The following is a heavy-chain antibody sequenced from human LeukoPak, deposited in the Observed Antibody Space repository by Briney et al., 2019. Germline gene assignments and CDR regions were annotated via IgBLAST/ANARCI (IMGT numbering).Heavy chain of an antibody. Sequence: PGGSLRLSCAASGFTFSSYSMNWVRQAPGKGLEWVSSISSSSSYIYYADSVKGRFTISRDNAKNSLYLQMNSLRAEDTAVYYCARERIVVVPAAYMDDAFDIWGQGTMVTVSS. CDR2: ISSSSSYI. V-gene: IGHV3-21*01. J-gene: IGHJ3*02. CDR1: GFTFSSYS. D-gene: IGHD2-2*01. CDR3: ARERIVVVPAAYMDDAFDI.